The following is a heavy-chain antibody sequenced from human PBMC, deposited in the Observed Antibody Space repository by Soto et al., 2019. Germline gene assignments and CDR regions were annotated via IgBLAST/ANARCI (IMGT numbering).Heavy chain of an antibody. CDR3: AKDGSHNFDY. D-gene: IGHD1-26*01. CDR2: MSYDGSNE. CDR1: GFTFSHSA. J-gene: IGHJ4*02. V-gene: IGHV3-30*18. Sequence: QVQLVESGGGVVQPGRSLRLSCAASGFTFSHSAMHWVRQAPGKGLEWGALMSYDGSNEYYADSVKGRFTISRDNSKNTLYLQMNSLRAEDTAVYYCAKDGSHNFDYWGQGTLVTVSS.